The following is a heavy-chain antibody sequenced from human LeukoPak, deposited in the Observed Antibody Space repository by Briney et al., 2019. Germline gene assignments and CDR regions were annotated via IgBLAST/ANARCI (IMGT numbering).Heavy chain of an antibody. CDR3: ARGAPTNGSGNFPMDYYGMDV. J-gene: IGHJ6*02. CDR1: GFTFSSYD. CDR2: IGTAGDT. Sequence: TGGSLRLSCAASGFTFSSYDMNWVRQATGKGLEWVSAIGTAGDTYYPGSVKGRFTISRENVKNSLYLQMNSLRAGDTAVYYCARGAPTNGSGNFPMDYYGMDVWGQGTTVTVSS. D-gene: IGHD3-10*01. V-gene: IGHV3-13*01.